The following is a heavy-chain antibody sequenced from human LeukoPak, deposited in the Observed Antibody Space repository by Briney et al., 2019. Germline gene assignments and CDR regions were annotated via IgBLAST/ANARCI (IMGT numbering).Heavy chain of an antibody. Sequence: SETLSLTCTASGGSISSYYWSWIRQPPGKGLEWIGYIYYSGSTNYNPSLKSRVTISVDTSKNQFSLKLSSVTAADTAVYYCARLRWLSDAFDIWGQGTMVTVSS. J-gene: IGHJ3*02. V-gene: IGHV4-59*08. CDR3: ARLRWLSDAFDI. CDR2: IYYSGST. CDR1: GGSISSYY. D-gene: IGHD4-23*01.